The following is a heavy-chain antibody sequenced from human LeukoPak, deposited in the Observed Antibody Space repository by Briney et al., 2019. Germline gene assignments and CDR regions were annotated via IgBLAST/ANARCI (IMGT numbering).Heavy chain of an antibody. CDR2: IYTSGST. J-gene: IGHJ4*02. D-gene: IGHD2-15*01. Sequence: SETLSLTCTVSGGSISSSSYYWGWIRQPAGKGLEWIGRIYTSGSTNYNPSLKSRVTMSVDTSKNQFSLKLSSVTAADTAVYYCAREEDCSGGSCYVVYWGQGTLVTVSS. V-gene: IGHV4-61*02. CDR3: AREEDCSGGSCYVVY. CDR1: GGSISSSSYY.